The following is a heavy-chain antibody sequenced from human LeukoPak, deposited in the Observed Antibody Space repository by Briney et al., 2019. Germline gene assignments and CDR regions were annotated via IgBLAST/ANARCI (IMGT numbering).Heavy chain of an antibody. CDR2: IIPIFGTA. Sequence: SVKVSCKASGATFSSYAISWVRQAPGQGLEWMGGIIPIFGTANYAQKFQGRVTITTDESTSTAYMELSSLRSEDTAVYYCARMPLLFYYMDVWGKGTTVTVSS. J-gene: IGHJ6*03. CDR1: GATFSSYA. V-gene: IGHV1-69*05. CDR3: ARMPLLFYYMDV. D-gene: IGHD2-2*01.